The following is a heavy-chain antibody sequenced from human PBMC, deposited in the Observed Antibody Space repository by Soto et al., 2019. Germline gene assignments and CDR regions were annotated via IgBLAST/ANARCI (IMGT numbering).Heavy chain of an antibody. CDR1: GGTVSSYA. D-gene: IGHD5-12*01. Sequence: ASVKVSCKASGGTVSSYAISWVRQAPGQGLEWMGGIIPIFGTANYAQKFQGRVTITADKSTSTAYMELSSLRSEDTAVYYCARRGEGRDGYNGDIRGKGTMVTVSS. J-gene: IGHJ3*02. V-gene: IGHV1-69*06. CDR2: IIPIFGTA. CDR3: ARRGEGRDGYNGDI.